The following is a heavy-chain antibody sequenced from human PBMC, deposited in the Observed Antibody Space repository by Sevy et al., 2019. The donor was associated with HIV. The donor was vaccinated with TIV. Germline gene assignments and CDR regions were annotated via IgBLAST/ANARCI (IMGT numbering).Heavy chain of an antibody. CDR1: GFTFSSYS. D-gene: IGHD6-13*01. V-gene: IGHV3-48*01. CDR3: ARGASYSSSWYRLNWFDP. J-gene: IGHJ5*02. Sequence: GGSLRLSCAASGFTFSSYSMNWVRQAPGKGLEWVSYISSSSSTIYYADSVKGRFTISRDNPKNSLYLQMNSLRAEDTAVYYCARGASYSSSWYRLNWFDPWGQGTLVTVSS. CDR2: ISSSSSTI.